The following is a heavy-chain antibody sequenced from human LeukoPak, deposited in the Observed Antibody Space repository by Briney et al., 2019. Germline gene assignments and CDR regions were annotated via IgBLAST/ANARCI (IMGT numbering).Heavy chain of an antibody. D-gene: IGHD3-9*01. J-gene: IGHJ5*02. CDR2: INHSGST. Sequence: SETLSLTCAVYGGSFSGYYWSWIRQPPGKGLEWIGEINHSGSTNYNPSLKSRVTISVDTSTNQFSLKLSSVTAADTAVYYCXXXGDILTGYFRRNWFDPWGQGTLVTVSS. CDR1: GGSFSGYY. CDR3: XXXGDILTGYFRRNWFDP. V-gene: IGHV4-34*01.